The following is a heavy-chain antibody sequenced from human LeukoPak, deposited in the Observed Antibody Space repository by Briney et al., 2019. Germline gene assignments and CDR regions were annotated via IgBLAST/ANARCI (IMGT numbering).Heavy chain of an antibody. V-gene: IGHV3-48*02. CDR3: EKAVGIAAAGPNQSALFV. Sequence: PGGSLRLSCAASVFTSSSYIMNRVHQAPGQGLEWVSYIDGTTSTTYYADSVKGRFTISRDNAKNSVCVQMNSVRDEDMDVYYAEKAVGIAAAGPNQSALFVWGQGTMVTVSS. CDR2: IDGTTSTT. J-gene: IGHJ3*01. CDR1: VFTSSSYI. D-gene: IGHD6-25*01.